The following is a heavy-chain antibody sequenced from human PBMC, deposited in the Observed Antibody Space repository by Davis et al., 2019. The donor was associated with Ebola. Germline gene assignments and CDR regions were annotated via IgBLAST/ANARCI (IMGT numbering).Heavy chain of an antibody. V-gene: IGHV4-38-2*02. D-gene: IGHD6-19*01. CDR3: ARVPYSSGWYLDY. Sequence: MPSETLSLTCTVPGYSISSGYYWGWIRQPPGKGLEWIGSIYHSGSTYYNPSLKSRVTISVDTSKNQFSLKLSSVTAADTAVYYCARVPYSSGWYLDYWGQGTLVTVSS. CDR2: IYHSGST. J-gene: IGHJ4*02. CDR1: GYSISSGYY.